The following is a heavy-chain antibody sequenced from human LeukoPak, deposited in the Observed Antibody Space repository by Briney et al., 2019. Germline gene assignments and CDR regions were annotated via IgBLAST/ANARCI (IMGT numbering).Heavy chain of an antibody. J-gene: IGHJ3*02. Sequence: GGSLRLSCAASRFTLSNYWMSWVRQAPGKGLEWVANIKQDGSETYYVDSVKGRFTISRDDSKNSLYLQMNSLRAEDTALYYCARGGLSGQRTDLFDIWGQGTMVTVSS. CDR1: RFTLSNYW. CDR2: IKQDGSET. CDR3: ARGGLSGQRTDLFDI. V-gene: IGHV3-7*01. D-gene: IGHD2/OR15-2a*01.